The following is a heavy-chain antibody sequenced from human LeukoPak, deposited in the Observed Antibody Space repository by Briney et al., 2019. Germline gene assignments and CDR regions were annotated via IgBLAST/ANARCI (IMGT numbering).Heavy chain of an antibody. CDR2: ISYDGSNK. CDR1: GFTFGSYG. CDR3: AKDGTTVTYYYFDY. Sequence: GGSLRLSCAASGFTFGSYGMHWVRQAPGKGLEWVAVISYDGSNKYYADSVKGRFTISRDNSKNTLYLQMNSLRAEDTAVYYCAKDGTTVTYYYFDYWGQGTLVTVSS. D-gene: IGHD4-17*01. J-gene: IGHJ4*02. V-gene: IGHV3-30*18.